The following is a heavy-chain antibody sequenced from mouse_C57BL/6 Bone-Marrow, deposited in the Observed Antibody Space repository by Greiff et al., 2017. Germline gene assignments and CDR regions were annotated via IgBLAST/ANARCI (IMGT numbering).Heavy chain of an antibody. Sequence: VQLQQSGAELVMPGASVKLSCKASGYTFTSYWMHWVKQRPGQGLEWIGEIDPSDSYTNYNQKFKGKSTLTADTSSSTAYMQLSSLTSEDSAVYYCARGGSCYDYGVSWFAYWGQGTLVTVSA. D-gene: IGHD2-4*01. CDR1: GYTFTSYW. CDR3: ARGGSCYDYGVSWFAY. CDR2: IDPSDSYT. J-gene: IGHJ3*01. V-gene: IGHV1-69*01.